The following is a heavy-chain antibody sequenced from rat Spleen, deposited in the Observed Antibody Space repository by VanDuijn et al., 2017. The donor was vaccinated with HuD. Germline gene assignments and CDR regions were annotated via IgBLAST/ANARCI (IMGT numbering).Heavy chain of an antibody. J-gene: IGHJ2*01. CDR2: ITNFAGRT. Sequence: EVQLVESGGGLVQPGRSLKLSCVASGFTFNNYWMTWIRQAPGKGLEWVASITNFAGRTHYPDSVKGRFTISRDNAKSTLYLQMTSLRSEDTAIYYCTKNWDYWGQGVMVTVSS. CDR3: TKNWDY. V-gene: IGHV5-31*01. CDR1: GFTFNNYW. D-gene: IGHD3-6*01.